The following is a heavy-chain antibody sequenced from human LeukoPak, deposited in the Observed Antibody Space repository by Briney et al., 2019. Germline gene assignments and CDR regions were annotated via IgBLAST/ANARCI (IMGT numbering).Heavy chain of an antibody. Sequence: GGSLRLSCAASGFTFSSYSMNWVRQAPGKGLEWVSVIYSGGSTYYADSVKGRFTISRDNSKNTLYLQMNSLRAEDTAVYYCARGLDTAMGGFDYWGQGTLVTVSS. D-gene: IGHD5-18*01. CDR3: ARGLDTAMGGFDY. V-gene: IGHV3-53*01. J-gene: IGHJ4*02. CDR2: IYSGGST. CDR1: GFTFSSYS.